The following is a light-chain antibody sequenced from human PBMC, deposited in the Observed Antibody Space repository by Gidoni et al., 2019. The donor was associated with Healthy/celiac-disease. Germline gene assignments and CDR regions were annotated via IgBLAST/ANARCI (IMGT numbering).Light chain of an antibody. CDR3: QQRSNWPPT. CDR2: DAS. CDR1: QSVSSY. J-gene: IGKJ5*01. V-gene: IGKV3-11*01. Sequence: ETVLPQSPATLSLSPGERATLSCRASQSVSSYLTWYQQKPGQAPRLLIYDASNRATGIPARFSGSGSGTDFTLTISSREPEDFAVYYCQQRSNWPPTFGQGTRLEIK.